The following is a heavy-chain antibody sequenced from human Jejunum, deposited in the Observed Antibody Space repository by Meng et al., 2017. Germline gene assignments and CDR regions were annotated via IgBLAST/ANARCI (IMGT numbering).Heavy chain of an antibody. CDR1: GYTFTSHD. J-gene: IGHJ6*02. CDR2: LNPKSGNT. CDR3: ARGLSVASGYYYNGMDV. V-gene: IGHV1-8*01. D-gene: IGHD2/OR15-2a*01. Sequence: ASVKVSCKASGYTFTSHDINWVRQATGQGLEWMGWLNPKSGNTGYSQKFQGRVTMTRNTSITTAYMALSSLRSEDTAVYYCARGLSVASGYYYNGMDVWGQGTTVTVSS.